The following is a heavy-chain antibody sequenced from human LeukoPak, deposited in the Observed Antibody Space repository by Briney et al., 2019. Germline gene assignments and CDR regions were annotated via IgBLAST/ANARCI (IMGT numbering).Heavy chain of an antibody. Sequence: GGSLRLSCAASGFTFSSYGMHWVRQAPGKGLEWVAFIRYDGSNKYYADSVKGRFTISRDNSKNTLYLQMNSLRAEDTAVYLCAKDKAYDSSGFSYGGLNYWGRGTLVTVSS. D-gene: IGHD3-22*01. V-gene: IGHV3-30*02. CDR3: AKDKAYDSSGFSYGGLNY. CDR2: IRYDGSNK. CDR1: GFTFSSYG. J-gene: IGHJ4*02.